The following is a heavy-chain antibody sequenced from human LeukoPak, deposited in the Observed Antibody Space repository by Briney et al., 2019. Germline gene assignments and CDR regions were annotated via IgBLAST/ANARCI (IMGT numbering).Heavy chain of an antibody. V-gene: IGHV1-69*13. CDR3: ARDRSGGSYSDYFDY. CDR1: GYTDTKYG. J-gene: IGHJ4*02. Sequence: ASVKVSCKTSGYTDTKYGISWVRQAPGQGLEWMGGIIPIFGTANYAQNFQGRVTITADESTSTAYMELSSLRSEDTAVYYCARDRSGGSYSDYFDYWGQGTLVTVSS. CDR2: IIPIFGTA. D-gene: IGHD1-26*01.